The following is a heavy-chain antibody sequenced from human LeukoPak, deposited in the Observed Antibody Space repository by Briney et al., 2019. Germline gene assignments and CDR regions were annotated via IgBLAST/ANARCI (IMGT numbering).Heavy chain of an antibody. D-gene: IGHD1-26*01. V-gene: IGHV3-7*01. CDR2: IRQDGDLK. Sequence: GGSLRLSCAPSGFTFSRHGMHWDRQAPGKGLEWVANIRQDGDLKHYVDSVRGRFTISRDNAENSLYLQMNSLRAEDTAIYYCAREIVGTIKSYFDYWGQGTLVTASS. J-gene: IGHJ4*02. CDR1: GFTFSRHG. CDR3: AREIVGTIKSYFDY.